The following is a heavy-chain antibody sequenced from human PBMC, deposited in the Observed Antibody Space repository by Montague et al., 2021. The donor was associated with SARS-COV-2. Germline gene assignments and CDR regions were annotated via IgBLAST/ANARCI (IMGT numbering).Heavy chain of an antibody. J-gene: IGHJ2*01. Sequence: CAISGDSVSSNIATWNWIRQSPSRGPEWLGRTYYRSKWYNDYAVSVKSRVNINPDTSNNRNPLQLNSVTPEDTAVYYCARAYCGGDCYFYWYLDLWGRGTLVTVSS. CDR2: TYYRSKWYN. V-gene: IGHV6-1*01. CDR3: ARAYCGGDCYFYWYLDL. D-gene: IGHD2-21*02. CDR1: GDSVSSNIAT.